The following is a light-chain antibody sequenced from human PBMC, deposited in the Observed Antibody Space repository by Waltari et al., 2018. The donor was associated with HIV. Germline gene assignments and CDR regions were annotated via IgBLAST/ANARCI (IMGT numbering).Light chain of an antibody. Sequence: QSALTQPASVSGSPGQSITISCTGTSNDVGAYDYVSWYQQSPGKVPKLLIYDVYNRPARLSNRCSGSKSGNTAFLTISGLRAEDEADYYCASFTSGRLNVFGSGTKVTVL. CDR1: SNDVGAYDY. V-gene: IGLV2-14*01. CDR3: ASFTSGRLNV. J-gene: IGLJ1*01. CDR2: DVY.